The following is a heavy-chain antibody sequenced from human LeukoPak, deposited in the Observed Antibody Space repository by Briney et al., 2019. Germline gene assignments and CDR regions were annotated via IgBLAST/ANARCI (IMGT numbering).Heavy chain of an antibody. CDR2: TSSSSSYI. CDR1: GFTFSSYS. D-gene: IGHD7-27*01. V-gene: IGHV3-21*01. J-gene: IGHJ3*02. CDR3: ARDLLTGEGAFDI. Sequence: PGGSLRLSCAASGFTFSSYSMNWVRQAPGKGLEWVSSTSSSSSYIYYADSVKGRFTISRDNAKNSLYLQMNSLRAEDTAVYYCARDLLTGEGAFDIRGQGTMVTVSS.